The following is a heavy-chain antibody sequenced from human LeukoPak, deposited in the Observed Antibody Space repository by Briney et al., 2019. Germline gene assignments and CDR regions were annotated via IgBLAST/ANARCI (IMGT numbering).Heavy chain of an antibody. V-gene: IGHV3-23*01. D-gene: IGHD5-24*01. CDR2: ISGSGGSI. CDR1: GFTFSDYA. CDR3: AKGGDGYNYYFDY. Sequence: GGSLRLSCTASGFTFSDYAMSWVRQAPGKGLEWVSGISGSGGSIRYADSVKGRFIISRDNSKNTLYLQMNSLRAEDTAVYYCAKGGDGYNYYFDYWGQETLVTVSA. J-gene: IGHJ4*02.